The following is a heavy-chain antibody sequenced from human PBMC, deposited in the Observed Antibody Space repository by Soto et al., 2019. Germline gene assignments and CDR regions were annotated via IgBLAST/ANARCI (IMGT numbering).Heavy chain of an antibody. CDR3: AREPYYDILTGHSDY. Sequence: GGSLRLSCAASGFTFSSYGMHWVRQAPGKGLEWVAVIWYDGSNKYYADSVKGRFTISRDNSKNTLYLQMNSLRAEDTAVYYCAREPYYDILTGHSDYWGQGTLVTVSS. CDR1: GFTFSSYG. D-gene: IGHD3-9*01. V-gene: IGHV3-33*01. J-gene: IGHJ4*02. CDR2: IWYDGSNK.